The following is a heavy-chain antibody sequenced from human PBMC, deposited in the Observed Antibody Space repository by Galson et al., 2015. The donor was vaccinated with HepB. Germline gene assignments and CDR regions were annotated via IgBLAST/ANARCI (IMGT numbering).Heavy chain of an antibody. Sequence: QSGAEVKKPGESLKISCKISGYEFTNYWIGWVRQMPGKGLEWMGIIYPGDSDTRYSPSFQGQVTISADKSISIAYLQWSSLKASDTAMYYCARVDCGGDCYGTKYYFDYWGQGTLVTVSS. V-gene: IGHV5-51*03. CDR3: ARVDCGGDCYGTKYYFDY. CDR1: GYEFTNYW. J-gene: IGHJ4*02. D-gene: IGHD2-21*02. CDR2: IYPGDSDT.